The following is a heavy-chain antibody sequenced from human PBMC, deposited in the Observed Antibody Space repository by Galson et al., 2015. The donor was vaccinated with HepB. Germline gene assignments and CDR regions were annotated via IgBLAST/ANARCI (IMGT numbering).Heavy chain of an antibody. V-gene: IGHV5-10-1*01. CDR1: GYSFTSYW. D-gene: IGHD4-17*01. Sequence: VKKPGESLRISCKGSGYSFTSYWISWVRQMPGKGLEWMGRIDPSDSYTNYSPSFQGHVTISADKSISTAYLQWSSLKAADTAVYYCARGSLDFGDYADAFHIWVQGTMVPVSS. CDR2: IDPSDSYT. J-gene: IGHJ3*02. CDR3: ARGSLDFGDYADAFHI.